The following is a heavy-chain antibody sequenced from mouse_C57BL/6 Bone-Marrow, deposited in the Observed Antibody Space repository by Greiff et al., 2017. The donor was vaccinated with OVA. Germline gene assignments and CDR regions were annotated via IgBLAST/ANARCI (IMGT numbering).Heavy chain of an antibody. J-gene: IGHJ3*01. CDR3: TFHYYGSEAWFAY. CDR2: IRNKANNHAT. Sequence: EVKVEESGGGLVQPGGSMTLSCAASGFTFSDAWMDWVRQSPEKGLEWVAEIRNKANNHATYYAESVKGRFTISRDDSQSSVYLQMNSLRAEATGIYYCTFHYYGSEAWFAYWGQGTLVTVSA. D-gene: IGHD1-1*01. CDR1: GFTFSDAW. V-gene: IGHV6-6*01.